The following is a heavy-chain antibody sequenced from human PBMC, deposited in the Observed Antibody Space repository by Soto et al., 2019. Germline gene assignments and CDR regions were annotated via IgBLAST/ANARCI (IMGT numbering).Heavy chain of an antibody. Sequence: QITLKESGPTLVKPTQTLTLTCTFSGFSLSTSGVGVGWIRQPPGKALEWLALIYWDDDKRYSPSLKSRLTITKDTSKNQVVLTMTNMDPVDTATYYCAHTYCTNGVCYDGWFDPWGQGTLVTVSS. J-gene: IGHJ5*02. V-gene: IGHV2-5*02. CDR1: GFSLSTSGVG. CDR2: IYWDDDK. D-gene: IGHD2-8*01. CDR3: AHTYCTNGVCYDGWFDP.